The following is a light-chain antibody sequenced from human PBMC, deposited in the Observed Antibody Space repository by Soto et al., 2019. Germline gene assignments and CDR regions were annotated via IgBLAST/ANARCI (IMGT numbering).Light chain of an antibody. CDR3: QQRAALTLT. J-gene: IGKJ4*01. CDR2: DAS. V-gene: IGKV3-11*01. CDR1: QSVSGF. Sequence: EIVLTQSPDTLSLSPGERASLSCRASQSVSGFLAWYQQKPGQAPRLLVYDASYRASGIPARFSGSGSGTDFTLTISSLEPEDFAIDYCQQRAALTLTFGGGTKVDIK.